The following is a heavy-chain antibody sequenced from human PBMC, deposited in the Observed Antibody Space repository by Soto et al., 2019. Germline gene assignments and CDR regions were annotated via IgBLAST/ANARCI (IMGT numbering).Heavy chain of an antibody. CDR2: VDRTGST. CDR1: GGSISTSNW. Sequence: QVQLQESGPGLVKPSGTLSLTCAVSGGSISTSNWWSWVRQPPGKGLEWIGEVDRTGSTTYNPSLESRLTISVDKSKNQFSLKLTSVTAADTAVYYCARARATIAAAAIFDCWGQGTLVTVSS. J-gene: IGHJ4*02. D-gene: IGHD6-13*01. CDR3: ARARATIAAAAIFDC. V-gene: IGHV4-4*02.